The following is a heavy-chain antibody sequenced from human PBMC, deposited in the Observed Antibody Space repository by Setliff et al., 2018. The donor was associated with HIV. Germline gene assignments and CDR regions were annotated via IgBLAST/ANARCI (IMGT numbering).Heavy chain of an antibody. CDR3: TTRGPFYDSSGYDDAFDI. D-gene: IGHD3-22*01. Sequence: SLKISCAASGFTFSNAWMSWVRQAPGKGLEWVGRIKSKTDGGTTDYAAPVKGRFTISRDDSKNTLYLQMNSLKTEDTAVYYCTTRGPFYDSSGYDDAFDIWGQGTMVTVTS. J-gene: IGHJ3*02. V-gene: IGHV3-15*01. CDR2: IKSKTDGGTT. CDR1: GFTFSNAW.